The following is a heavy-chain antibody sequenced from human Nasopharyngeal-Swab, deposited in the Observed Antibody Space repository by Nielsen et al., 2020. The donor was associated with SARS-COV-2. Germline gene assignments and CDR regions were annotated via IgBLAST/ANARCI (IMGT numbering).Heavy chain of an antibody. CDR3: ARGPDYYDSSGHPFDY. D-gene: IGHD3-22*01. J-gene: IGHJ4*02. Sequence: GESLKISWAASGFTFSSYSMNWVRQAPGKGLEWVSSISSSSSYIYYADSVKGRFTISRDNAKNSLYLQMNSLRAEDTAVYYCARGPDYYDSSGHPFDYWGQGTLVTVSS. CDR1: GFTFSSYS. CDR2: ISSSSSYI. V-gene: IGHV3-21*01.